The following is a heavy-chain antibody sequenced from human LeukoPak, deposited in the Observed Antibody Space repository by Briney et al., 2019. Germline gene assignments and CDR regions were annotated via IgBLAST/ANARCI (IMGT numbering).Heavy chain of an antibody. Sequence: GRSLRLSCAASGFTFSSYAMRWVPQAPGKGLEWVSAISGSGGSTYYADSVKGRFTISRDKSKNTLYLQMNSLGAEDTAVYYCAKIWGSSWYVDYWGQGTLVTVSS. J-gene: IGHJ4*02. V-gene: IGHV3-23*01. CDR2: ISGSGGST. CDR3: AKIWGSSWYVDY. CDR1: GFTFSSYA. D-gene: IGHD6-13*01.